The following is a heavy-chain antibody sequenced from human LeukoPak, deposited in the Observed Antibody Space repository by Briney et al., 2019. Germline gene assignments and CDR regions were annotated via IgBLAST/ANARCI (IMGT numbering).Heavy chain of an antibody. CDR1: GGPLTSYY. D-gene: IGHD6-25*01. Sequence: SETLSLTCAVSGGPLTSYYWTWIRQPPGKGLEWIGFIYYRGSTNYNPSLKSRVTISVDTSKNQFSLKLSSVTAADTAVYYCASPGIAADDAFDIWGQGTMVTVSS. V-gene: IGHV4-59*08. J-gene: IGHJ3*02. CDR3: ASPGIAADDAFDI. CDR2: IYYRGST.